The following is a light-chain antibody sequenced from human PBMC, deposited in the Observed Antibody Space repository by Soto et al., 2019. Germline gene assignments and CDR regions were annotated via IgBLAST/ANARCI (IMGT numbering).Light chain of an antibody. CDR1: SSNIGSNY. J-gene: IGLJ2*01. CDR2: SNN. Sequence: VLTQPPSASGTPGQRVTISCSGSSSNIGSNYVFWYQHFPGTAPKVLIYSNNQRPSGVPDRISGSKSGTSASLAISGLRSEDEAEYYCATWDGSLSGVVFGGGTKVTVL. CDR3: ATWDGSLSGVV. V-gene: IGLV1-47*02.